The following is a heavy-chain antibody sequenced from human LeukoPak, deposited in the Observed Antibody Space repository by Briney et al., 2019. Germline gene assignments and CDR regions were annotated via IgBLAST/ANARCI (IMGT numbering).Heavy chain of an antibody. V-gene: IGHV4-34*01. D-gene: IGHD3-22*01. CDR1: GGSISSYY. J-gene: IGHJ3*02. CDR2: INHSGST. CDR3: ARDLGYYDSSGYYYVSDAFDI. Sequence: PSETLSLTCTVSGGSISSYYWSWIRQPPGKGLEWIGEINHSGSTNYNPSLKSRVTISVDTSKNQFSLKLSSVTAADTAVYYCARDLGYYDSSGYYYVSDAFDIWGQGTMVTVSS.